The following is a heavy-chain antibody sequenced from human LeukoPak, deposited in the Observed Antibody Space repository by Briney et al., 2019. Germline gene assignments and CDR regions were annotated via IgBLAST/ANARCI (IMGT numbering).Heavy chain of an antibody. D-gene: IGHD2-2*02. Sequence: SETLFLTCSGSGGSISSYYWSWIRQPPGKGLEWIGYIYYSGSTNYNPSLKSRVTISVDTSKNQFSLKLSSVTAADTAVYYCARLSYPRYYFDYWGQGTLVTVSS. J-gene: IGHJ4*02. CDR2: IYYSGST. CDR3: ARLSYPRYYFDY. V-gene: IGHV4-59*08. CDR1: GGSISSYY.